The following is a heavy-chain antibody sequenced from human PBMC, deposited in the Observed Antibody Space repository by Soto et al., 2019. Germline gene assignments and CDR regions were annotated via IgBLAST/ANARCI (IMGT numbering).Heavy chain of an antibody. CDR2: IIPMFETV. V-gene: IGHV1-69*01. J-gene: IGHJ6*02. CDR1: GGTFNNYA. Sequence: QEQLLQSGAEVRKPGSSVKVSCKASGGTFNNYAVSWVRQAPGQGLEWMGGIIPMFETVNYAQRFQGRLTIPADESTSTAYMELTSLTSADTAIYFCARGLRTGNYGMDVWGQGTTVTVSS. D-gene: IGHD2-15*01. CDR3: ARGLRTGNYGMDV.